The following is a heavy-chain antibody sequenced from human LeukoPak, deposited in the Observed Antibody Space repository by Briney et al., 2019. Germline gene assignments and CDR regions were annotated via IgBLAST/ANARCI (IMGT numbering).Heavy chain of an antibody. D-gene: IGHD6-19*01. Sequence: KPGKSLKISCKGSGYRFTSHWIGWVRQMPARGLEWMGIIYSGDSDIRYSPSFEGQITISADKSVSTAYLQWSSLKASDTAMYFCGRHYFNYISGWTTYFDYWGQGTLLTVSS. J-gene: IGHJ4*02. CDR2: IYSGDSDI. CDR3: GRHYFNYISGWTTYFDY. V-gene: IGHV5-51*01. CDR1: GYRFTSHW.